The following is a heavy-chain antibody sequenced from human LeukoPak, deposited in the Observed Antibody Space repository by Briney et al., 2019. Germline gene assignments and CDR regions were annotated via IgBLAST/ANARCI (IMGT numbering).Heavy chain of an antibody. V-gene: IGHV1-2*02. J-gene: IGHJ4*02. CDR1: GYTSTGHY. CDR2: ITPSSGGA. CDR3: ASGVGATATNDY. Sequence: ASVKVSCKASGYTSTGHYLHWVRHAPGQGLEWMGWITPSSGGANYIQKFQGRVTMTRDTSSSTAYMELRRLTSDDTAVYYCASGVGATATNDYWGQGTLVTVSS. D-gene: IGHD1-26*01.